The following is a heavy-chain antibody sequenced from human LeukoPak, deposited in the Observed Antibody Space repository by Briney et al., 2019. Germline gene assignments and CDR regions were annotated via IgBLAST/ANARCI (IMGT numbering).Heavy chain of an antibody. CDR2: INGRGNDT. CDR1: SGFA. Sequence: GGSLRLSGAAFSGFAMSWVRQAPGRGLEWVSAINGRGNDTYYPDSVKGRFTISRDNSNNTLYLQMNSLRAEDTAVYYCAKGHRSSSSFFDSWGQGILVTVSS. D-gene: IGHD6-19*01. V-gene: IGHV3-23*01. J-gene: IGHJ4*02. CDR3: AKGHRSSSSFFDS.